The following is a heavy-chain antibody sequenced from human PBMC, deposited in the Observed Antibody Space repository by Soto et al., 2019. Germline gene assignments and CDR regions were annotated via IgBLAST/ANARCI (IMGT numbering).Heavy chain of an antibody. CDR3: ARDLRSVRPGCLDT. V-gene: IGHV1-18*01. J-gene: IGHJ5*02. D-gene: IGHD3-10*01. CDR2: ISAYNGDT. CDR1: GCTFTTYG. Sequence: ASVKVSCKASGCTFTTYGINWVRPAPGEGLEWMGWISAYNGDTNYAQSLQGRVTMTTDTSTSTAYMELRSLRYDDTAVYYCARDLRSVRPGCLDTWGQGTPVTVSS.